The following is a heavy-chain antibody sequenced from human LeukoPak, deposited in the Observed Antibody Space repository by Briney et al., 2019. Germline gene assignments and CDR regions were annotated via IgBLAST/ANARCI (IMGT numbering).Heavy chain of an antibody. CDR2: ISSSSSYI. J-gene: IGHJ4*02. D-gene: IGHD2-8*01. V-gene: IGHV3-21*01. CDR3: ARDRLGYCTNGVCGYFDY. Sequence: GGSLRLSCEASGFTFSSYSMNWVRQAPGKGLEWVSSISSSSSYIYYADSVKGRFTISRDNAKNSLYLQMNSLRAEDTAVYYCARDRLGYCTNGVCGYFDYWGQGTLVTVS. CDR1: GFTFSSYS.